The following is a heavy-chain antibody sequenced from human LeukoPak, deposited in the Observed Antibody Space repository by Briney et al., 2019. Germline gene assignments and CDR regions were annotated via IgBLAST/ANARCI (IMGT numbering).Heavy chain of an antibody. CDR2: INPNSGGT. J-gene: IGHJ3*02. D-gene: IGHD1-26*01. V-gene: IGHV1-2*02. CDR3: ARDRSGSYHPADDAFDI. Sequence: ASVEVSCKASGYTFTGYYMHWVRQAPGQGLEWMGWINPNSGGTNYAQKFQGRVTMTRDTSISTAYMELSRLRSDDTAVYYCARDRSGSYHPADDAFDIWGQGTMVTVSS. CDR1: GYTFTGYY.